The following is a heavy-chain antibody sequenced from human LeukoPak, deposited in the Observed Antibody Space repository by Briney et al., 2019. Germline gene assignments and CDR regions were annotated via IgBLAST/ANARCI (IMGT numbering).Heavy chain of an antibody. Sequence: SETLSLTCTVSGYSISSGYYWGWIRQPPGKGLEWIGSIYHSGSTYYNPSLKSRVTISVDTSKNQFSLKLSSVTAADTAVYYCARDEGYCTNDVCLATIGHFDYWGQGTLVTVSS. CDR2: IYHSGST. D-gene: IGHD2-8*01. CDR1: GYSISSGYY. V-gene: IGHV4-38-2*02. J-gene: IGHJ4*02. CDR3: ARDEGYCTNDVCLATIGHFDY.